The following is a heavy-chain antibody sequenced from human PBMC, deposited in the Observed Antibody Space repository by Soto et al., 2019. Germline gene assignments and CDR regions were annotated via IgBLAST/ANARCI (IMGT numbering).Heavy chain of an antibody. CDR1: GGSIISGY. V-gene: IGHV4-59*01. Sequence: SVTLSLTCTVAGGSIISGYWSWIRQPPVKGLEWIGYISYSGNTNYTPSLKSRVTMSVDTPKNQFSLRLSSVTTADPAVYYCAGLRGYAGSPIDYWGQGTLVTVSS. CDR2: ISYSGNT. J-gene: IGHJ4*02. CDR3: AGLRGYAGSPIDY. D-gene: IGHD2-15*01.